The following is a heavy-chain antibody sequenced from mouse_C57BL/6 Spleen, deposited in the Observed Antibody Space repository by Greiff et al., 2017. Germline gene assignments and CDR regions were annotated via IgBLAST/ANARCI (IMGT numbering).Heavy chain of an antibody. CDR3: TRWGEYYFDY. CDR1: GYTFTDYE. CDR2: IASETGGT. Sequence: QVPLQQSGAELVRPGASVTLSCKASGYTFTDYEMHWVKQTPVHGLEWIGAIASETGGTAYNQKCKGKAILTADKSSSTAYMELRSLTSEDSAVYYCTRWGEYYFDYWGQGTTLTVSS. J-gene: IGHJ2*01. V-gene: IGHV1-15*01.